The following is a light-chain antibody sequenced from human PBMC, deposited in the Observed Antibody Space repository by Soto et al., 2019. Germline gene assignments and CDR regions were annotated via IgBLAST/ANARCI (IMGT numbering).Light chain of an antibody. CDR1: ETINKY. V-gene: IGKV1-39*01. J-gene: IGKJ1*01. CDR3: QQSYKTPQT. CDR2: TAS. Sequence: DIQMTQSPSTLSASVGDRVTISCRASETINKYLNWYQQKPGKPPKLLIYTASTLPSDVPSRFSGSRPGTNFTLTINSLQPEDSATYYCQQSYKTPQTFGQGTKVDIK.